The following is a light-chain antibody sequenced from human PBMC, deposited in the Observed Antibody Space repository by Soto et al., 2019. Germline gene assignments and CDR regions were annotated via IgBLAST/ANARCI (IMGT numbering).Light chain of an antibody. CDR2: GAS. CDR3: QQYGSSPGT. CDR1: QSVSSSY. V-gene: IGKV3-20*01. J-gene: IGKJ1*01. Sequence: EIVLTQSPGTLSLSRGERATLSCRASQSVSSSYLAWYQQKPGQAPRLLIYGASSRATGIPDRFSGSGSGTDFTLTISRLEPEAFAVYYCQQYGSSPGTFGQGTKVEIK.